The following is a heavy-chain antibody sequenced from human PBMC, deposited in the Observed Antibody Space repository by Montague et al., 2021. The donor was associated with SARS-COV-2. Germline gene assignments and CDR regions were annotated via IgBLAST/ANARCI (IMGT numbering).Heavy chain of an antibody. CDR1: GFSLTTIGMC. CDR3: ARMTVTTALDY. D-gene: IGHD4-17*01. CDR2: IDWADDK. V-gene: IGHV2-70*11. Sequence: PALVKPTQTLTLTCTFSGFSLTTIGMCVSWIRQPPGKALEWLARIDWADDKYYSTSLKTRLTISKDTSKNQVVLTMTNMDPVDTATYYCARMTVTTALDYWGQGTLVTVSS. J-gene: IGHJ4*02.